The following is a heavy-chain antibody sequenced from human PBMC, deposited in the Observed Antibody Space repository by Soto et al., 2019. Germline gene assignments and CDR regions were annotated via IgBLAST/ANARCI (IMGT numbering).Heavy chain of an antibody. CDR3: ARGRSNRSDYVGGSYRPRYYYGMDV. CDR1: GGSFSGYY. D-gene: IGHD3-16*02. V-gene: IGHV4-34*01. J-gene: IGHJ6*02. CDR2: INHSGST. Sequence: SETLSLTCAVYGGSFSGYYWSWIRQPPGKGLEWIGEINHSGSTNYNPSLKSRVTISVDTSKNQFSLKLSSVTAADTAVYYCARGRSNRSDYVGGSYRPRYYYGMDVWGQGTTVTVSS.